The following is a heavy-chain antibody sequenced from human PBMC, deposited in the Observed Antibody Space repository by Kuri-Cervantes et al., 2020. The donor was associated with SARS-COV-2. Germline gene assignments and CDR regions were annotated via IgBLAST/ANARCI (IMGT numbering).Heavy chain of an antibody. CDR1: GFTFSSYW. CDR3: ATLLLSDLHYAMDV. D-gene: IGHD2-21*01. V-gene: IGHV3-74*01. J-gene: IGHJ6*02. CDR2: INSDGSST. Sequence: GESLKISCAASGFTFSSYWMHWVRQAPGKGLVWVSRINSDGSSTSYADSVKGRFTISRDNSKNTLYLQMNSLRAEDTAVYYCATLLLSDLHYAMDVWGQGTTVTVSS.